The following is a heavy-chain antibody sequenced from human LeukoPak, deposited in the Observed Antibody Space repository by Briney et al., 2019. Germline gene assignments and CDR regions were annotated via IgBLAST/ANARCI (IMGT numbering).Heavy chain of an antibody. CDR3: ARASAGCSSTSCYIAEYYYYMDV. D-gene: IGHD2-2*02. J-gene: IGHJ6*03. V-gene: IGHV1-69*05. CDR1: GGTFSSYA. CDR2: IIAIFGTA. Sequence: SVKVSCKASGGTFSSYAISWVRQAPGQGLEWMGGIIAIFGTANYAQKFQGRVTITTDESTSTAYMELSSLRSEDTAVYYCARASAGCSSTSCYIAEYYYYMDVWGKGTTVTVSS.